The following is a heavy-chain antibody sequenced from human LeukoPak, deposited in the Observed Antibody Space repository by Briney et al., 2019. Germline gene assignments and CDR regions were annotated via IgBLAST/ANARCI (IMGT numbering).Heavy chain of an antibody. CDR1: GFTFSSYA. V-gene: IGHV3-23*01. CDR2: ISGSGGST. CDR3: ARDRAYCGGDCYSAEYFQH. D-gene: IGHD2-21*02. J-gene: IGHJ1*01. Sequence: EGSLRLSCAASGFTFSSYAMSWVRQAPGKGLEWVSAISGSGGSTYYADSVKGRFTISRDNAKNSLYLQMNSLRAEDTAVYYCARDRAYCGGDCYSAEYFQHWGQGTLVTVSS.